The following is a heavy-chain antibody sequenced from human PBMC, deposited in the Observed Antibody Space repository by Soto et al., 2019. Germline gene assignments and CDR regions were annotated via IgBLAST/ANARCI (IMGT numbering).Heavy chain of an antibody. V-gene: IGHV3-21*01. CDR3: ARVVGPLAYYFDY. Sequence: WGAPGVACASSVFRFGDVNMSGVRQAPGKGLQWVSSISAAIIHIYYADSMKGRFTVARDNAKNSLYLQINSLRAEDTAVYHCARVVGPLAYYFDYWGPGTLVTGSS. J-gene: IGHJ4*02. CDR1: VFRFGDVN. CDR2: ISAAIIHI. D-gene: IGHD2-21*01.